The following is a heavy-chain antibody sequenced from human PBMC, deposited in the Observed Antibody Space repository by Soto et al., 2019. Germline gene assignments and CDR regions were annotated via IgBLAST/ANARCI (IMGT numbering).Heavy chain of an antibody. CDR2: IYYSGST. J-gene: IGHJ5*02. CDR3: ATEGGYCSGGSCS. CDR1: GGSISSGDYY. D-gene: IGHD2-15*01. Sequence: PSETLSLTCTVSGGSISSGDYYWSWIRQPPGKGLEWIGYIYYSGSTYYNPSLKSRVTISVDTSKNQFSLKLSSVTAADTAVYYCATEGGYCSGGSCSWGQGTLVTVSS. V-gene: IGHV4-30-4*01.